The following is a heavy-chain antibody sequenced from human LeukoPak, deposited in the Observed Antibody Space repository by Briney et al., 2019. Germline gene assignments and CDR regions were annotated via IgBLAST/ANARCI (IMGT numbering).Heavy chain of an antibody. V-gene: IGHV3-11*04. Sequence: GGSLRLSCAASGFTFSDYYMSWIRQAPGKGLEWVSYISGSGSTIYYADSVKGRFTISRDNAKNSPYLQMNSLRAEDTAVYYCARERGYDFWSGSRVLFDYWGQGTLVTVSS. CDR1: GFTFSDYY. CDR3: ARERGYDFWSGSRVLFDY. D-gene: IGHD3-3*01. J-gene: IGHJ4*02. CDR2: ISGSGSTI.